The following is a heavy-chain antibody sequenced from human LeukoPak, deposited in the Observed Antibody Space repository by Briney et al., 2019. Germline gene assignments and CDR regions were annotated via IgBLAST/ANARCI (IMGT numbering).Heavy chain of an antibody. D-gene: IGHD3-10*01. CDR3: ARDSGYYGSGSYYSTPTAYYFDY. CDR1: GFTFSSYW. Sequence: GGSLRLSCAASGFTFSSYWMSWVRQAPGKGLEWVANIKQDGSEKYYVDSVKGRFTISRDNAKNSLYLQMNSLRAEDTAVYYCARDSGYYGSGSYYSTPTAYYFDYWGQGTLVTVSS. J-gene: IGHJ4*02. V-gene: IGHV3-7*01. CDR2: IKQDGSEK.